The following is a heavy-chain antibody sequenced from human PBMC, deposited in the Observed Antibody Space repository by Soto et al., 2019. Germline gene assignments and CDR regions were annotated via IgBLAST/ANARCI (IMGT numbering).Heavy chain of an antibody. CDR3: ARSRFLEWLFTENDAFDI. V-gene: IGHV3-30*03. J-gene: IGHJ3*02. D-gene: IGHD3-3*01. Sequence: PGGSLRLSCAASGFTFSSYGMHWVRQAPGKGLEWVAVISYDGSNKYYADSVKGRFTISRDNSKNTLYLQMNSLRAEDTAVYYRARSRFLEWLFTENDAFDIWGQGTMVTVAS. CDR1: GFTFSSYG. CDR2: ISYDGSNK.